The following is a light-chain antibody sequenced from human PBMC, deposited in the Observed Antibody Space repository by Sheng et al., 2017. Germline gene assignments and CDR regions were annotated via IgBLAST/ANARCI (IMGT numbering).Light chain of an antibody. J-gene: IGKJ5*01. CDR3: QQYDSLPPIT. CDR1: QDITNY. V-gene: IGKV1-33*01. CDR2: DAS. Sequence: DIQMTQSPSSLSASVGDRVTITCQASQDITNYLSWYQQKPGKAPKLLIFDASILQTGVPLRFSGSGSGTNFSFTISSLQPEDIATYFCQQYDSLPPITFGQGTRLEIK.